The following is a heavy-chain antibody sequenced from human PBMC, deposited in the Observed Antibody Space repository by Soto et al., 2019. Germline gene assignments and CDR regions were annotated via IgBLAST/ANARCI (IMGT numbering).Heavy chain of an antibody. CDR1: GYSISSGYY. D-gene: IGHD2-15*01. V-gene: IGHV4-38-2*01. J-gene: IGHJ5*02. CDR2: IYHSGST. Sequence: SETLSLTCAVSGYSISSGYYWGWIRQPPGKGLEWIGSIYHSGSTYYNPSLKSRVTISVDTSKNQFSLKLSSVTAADTAVYYCARRFYCSGGSCQFFNWFDPWGQGTLVTVS. CDR3: ARRFYCSGGSCQFFNWFDP.